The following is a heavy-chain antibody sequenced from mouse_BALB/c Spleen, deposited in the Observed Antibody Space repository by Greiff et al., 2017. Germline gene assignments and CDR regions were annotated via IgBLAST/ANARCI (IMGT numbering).Heavy chain of an antibody. J-gene: IGHJ3*01. CDR2: ISSGGST. CDR1: GFTFSSYA. CDR3: ARVDGSRTGGFAY. D-gene: IGHD1-1*01. Sequence: EVQRVESGGGLVKPGGSLKLSCAASGFTFSSYAMSWVRQTPEKRLEWVASISSGGSTYYPDSVKGRFTISRDNARNILYLQMSSLRSEDTAMYYCARVDGSRTGGFAYWGQGTLVTVSA. V-gene: IGHV5-6-5*01.